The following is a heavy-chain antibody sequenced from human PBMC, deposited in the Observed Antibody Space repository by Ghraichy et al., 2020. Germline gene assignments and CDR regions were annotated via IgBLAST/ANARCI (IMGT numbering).Heavy chain of an antibody. CDR2: INTNTGNP. CDR3: ATGTTLGVYYYYGMDV. V-gene: IGHV7-4-1*02. Sequence: ASVKVSCKASGYTFTSYAMNWVRQAPGQGLEWMGWINTNTGNPTYAQGFTGRFVFSLDTSVSTAYLQISSLKAEDTAVYYCATGTTLGVYYYYGMDVWGQGTTVTVSS. CDR1: GYTFTSYA. D-gene: IGHD1-7*01. J-gene: IGHJ6*02.